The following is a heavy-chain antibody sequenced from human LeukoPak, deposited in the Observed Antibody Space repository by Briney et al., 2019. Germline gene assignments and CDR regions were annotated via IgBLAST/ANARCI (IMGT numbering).Heavy chain of an antibody. D-gene: IGHD3-22*01. CDR1: GYTFTSYG. CDR2: ISTYNGNT. J-gene: IGHJ6*03. V-gene: IGHV1-18*01. Sequence: ASVKVSCKASGYTFTSYGISWVRQAPAQGLEWMGWISTYNGNTNYAQKLQGRVTMTTDTSTSTAYMELRSLRSDDTAVYYCARETPVYYDSSGYSYYYYYMDVGGKGTTVTVSS. CDR3: ARETPVYYDSSGYSYYYYYMDV.